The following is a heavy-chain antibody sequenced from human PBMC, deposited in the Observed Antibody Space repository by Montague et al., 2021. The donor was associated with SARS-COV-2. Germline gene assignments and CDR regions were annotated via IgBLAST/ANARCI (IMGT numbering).Heavy chain of an antibody. CDR3: ARDNMFILFRVYYYGMDV. J-gene: IGHJ6*02. V-gene: IGHV4-4*07. CDR1: GGSIGNYY. CDR2: IYISGST. Sequence: SETLSLTCTVSGGSIGNYYYCWIWLPARPGLEWIWRIYISGSTKTNSTLTLQVTMSVDTSKNQFSLNLSSVTAAATAVSYYARDNMFILFRVYYYGMDVWGQGTTVTVSS. D-gene: IGHD3-16*01.